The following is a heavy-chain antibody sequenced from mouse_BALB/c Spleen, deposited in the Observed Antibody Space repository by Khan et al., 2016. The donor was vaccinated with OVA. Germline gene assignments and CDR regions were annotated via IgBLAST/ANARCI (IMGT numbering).Heavy chain of an antibody. Sequence: EVQLQQSGPELMKPGASVKISCKASGYSFTSYYIHWVMQSHGKSLEWIGYIDPFSGGTTYNQKFKGKATLTVDKSSSTAYIHLSYLTSEDSAGDYSARHGDDAWVAYWGQGTLVTVSA. V-gene: IGHV1S135*01. CDR2: IDPFSGGT. CDR1: GYSFTSYY. J-gene: IGHJ3*01. CDR3: ARHGDDAWVAY. D-gene: IGHD2-2*01.